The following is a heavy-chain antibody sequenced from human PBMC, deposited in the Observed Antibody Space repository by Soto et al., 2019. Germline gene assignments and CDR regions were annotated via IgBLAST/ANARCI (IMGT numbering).Heavy chain of an antibody. CDR3: ARDPTPPEAAVYAFDI. D-gene: IGHD2-15*01. Sequence: QVQLQESGPGLVKPSQTLSLTCTVSGGSISSGGYYWSWIRQHPGKGLEWIGYIYYSGSTYYNPSRKRRVLCSPGTSKNQFALKLTSVTAADTAGYYCARDPTPPEAAVYAFDIWGQGTMVTASS. CDR1: GGSISSGGYY. V-gene: IGHV4-31*03. CDR2: IYYSGST. J-gene: IGHJ3*02.